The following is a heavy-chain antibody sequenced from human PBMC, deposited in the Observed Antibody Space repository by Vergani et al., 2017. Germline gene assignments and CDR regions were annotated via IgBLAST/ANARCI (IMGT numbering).Heavy chain of an antibody. CDR1: GFRVTTYH. D-gene: IGHD2-21*01. CDR3: TRSECGGTTCYGHYFDL. Sequence: VELLESGGGLAQPGGSLRVSCSASGFRVTTYHMSWVRQAPGKGLEWVSVIKSDGRTSYAESVRGRFTISRDTSRNAVYLQMNILRVEDTGVYYCTRSECGGTTCYGHYFDLWGHGILVTVSS. V-gene: IGHV3-66*02. J-gene: IGHJ4*01. CDR2: IKSDGRT.